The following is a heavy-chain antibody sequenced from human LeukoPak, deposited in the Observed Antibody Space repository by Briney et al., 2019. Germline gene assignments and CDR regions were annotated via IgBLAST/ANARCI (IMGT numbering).Heavy chain of an antibody. D-gene: IGHD1-26*01. CDR1: GFTLQDYA. J-gene: IGHJ3*02. CDR2: ISWTSGSI. CDR3: AKQREWELRGRVDAFDI. Sequence: GRSLRLSCAASGFTLQDYAMHWVRQAPAKGLEGVSGISWTSGSIVYADAVKERCTISRDNAKSSLYLQMNSLRAEDTALYYCAKQREWELRGRVDAFDIWGQGTMFTVSS. V-gene: IGHV3-9*01.